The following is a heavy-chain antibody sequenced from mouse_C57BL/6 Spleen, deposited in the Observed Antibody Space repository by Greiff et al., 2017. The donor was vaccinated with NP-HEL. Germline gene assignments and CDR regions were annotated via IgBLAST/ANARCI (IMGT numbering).Heavy chain of an antibody. CDR3: AREMGQENYFDY. V-gene: IGHV5-4*01. CDR2: ISDGGSYT. J-gene: IGHJ2*01. CDR1: GFTFSSYA. Sequence: EVQGVESGGGLVKPGGSLKLSCAASGFTFSSYAMSWVRQTPEKRLEWVATISDGGSYTYYPDNVKGRFTISRDNAKNNLYLQMSHLKSEDTAMYYCAREMGQENYFDYWGQGTTLTVSS. D-gene: IGHD3-3*01.